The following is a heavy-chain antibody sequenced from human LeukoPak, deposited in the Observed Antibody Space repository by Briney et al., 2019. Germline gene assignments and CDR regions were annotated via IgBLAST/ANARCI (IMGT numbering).Heavy chain of an antibody. V-gene: IGHV4-59*01. D-gene: IGHD4-11*01. CDR1: GGSIITYY. CDR2: IYYSGST. CDR3: ARDYSNYFMAY. Sequence: SETLSLTCTVSGGSIITYYWSWIGQPPGKGLEWIGYIYYSGSTNYNPSLKSRVTISVDTSKNQFSLNLSSVTAADTAVYSCARDYSNYFMAYWGQGIMVTVSS. J-gene: IGHJ6*01.